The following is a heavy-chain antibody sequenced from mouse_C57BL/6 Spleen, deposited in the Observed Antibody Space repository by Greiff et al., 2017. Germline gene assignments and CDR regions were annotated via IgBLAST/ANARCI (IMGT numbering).Heavy chain of an antibody. D-gene: IGHD2-3*01. V-gene: IGHV1-22*01. Sequence: EVQLQQSGPELVKPGASVKMSCKASGYTFTDYNMHWVKQSHGKSLEWIGYINPNNGGTSYNQKFKGKATLTVNKSSSTAYMERRSLTSEDSAVYYCASRWLLPYFDVWGTGTTVTVSS. CDR3: ASRWLLPYFDV. CDR1: GYTFTDYN. J-gene: IGHJ1*03. CDR2: INPNNGGT.